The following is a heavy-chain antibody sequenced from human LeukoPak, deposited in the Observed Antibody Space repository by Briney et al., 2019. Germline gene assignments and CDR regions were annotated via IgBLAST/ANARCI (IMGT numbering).Heavy chain of an antibody. CDR2: IKSKTDGGAT. J-gene: IGHJ4*02. D-gene: IGHD2-21*01. CDR3: LRGDVRDY. Sequence: GGSLRLSCAASGFTFSNAWMSWVRQAPGKGLEWFGRIKSKTDGGATDYAAPVKGRFTISRDDSKTTLYLQMNSLRAEDTAVYYCLRGDVRDYWGQGTLVTVSS. V-gene: IGHV3-15*01. CDR1: GFTFSNAW.